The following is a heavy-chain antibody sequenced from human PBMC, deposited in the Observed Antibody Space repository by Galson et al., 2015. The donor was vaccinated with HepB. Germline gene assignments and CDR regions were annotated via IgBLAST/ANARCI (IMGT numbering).Heavy chain of an antibody. Sequence: SVKVSCKASGYTFTSYHMHWVRQAPGQGLEWMGIINPSGGSTSYAQKFQGRVTMTRDTSTSTVYMELSSLRSEDTAVYYCASNNCGGDCYLGQYYMDVWGKGTTVTVSS. CDR1: GYTFTSYH. CDR3: ASNNCGGDCYLGQYYMDV. J-gene: IGHJ6*03. D-gene: IGHD2-21*01. CDR2: INPSGGST. V-gene: IGHV1-46*03.